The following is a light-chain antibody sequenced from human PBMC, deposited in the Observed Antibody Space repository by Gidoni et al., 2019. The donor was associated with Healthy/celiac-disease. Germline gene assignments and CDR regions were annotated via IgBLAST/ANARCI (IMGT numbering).Light chain of an antibody. CDR3: QQYGSSRT. V-gene: IGKV3-20*01. J-gene: IGKJ1*01. Sequence: EIVLTQSPGTLSLSPGERATLSCRASQSVSSSYLAWYQQKPGQAPRLLIYWASSRATGIPDRFSGSGSGTDFTLTISRLEPEDFAVYYCQQYGSSRTFGQGTKVEIK. CDR1: QSVSSSY. CDR2: WAS.